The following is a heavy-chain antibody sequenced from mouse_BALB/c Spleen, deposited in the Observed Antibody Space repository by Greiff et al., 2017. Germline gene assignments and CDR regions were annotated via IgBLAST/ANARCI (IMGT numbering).Heavy chain of an antibody. CDR3: ARPDYEAWFAY. Sequence: DVQLQESGGGLVKPGGSLKLSCAASGFTFSSYGMSWVRQTPDKRLEWVATISSGGSYTYYPDSVKGRFTISSDNAKNSLYMQMSSLKSEDTAMYYCARPDYEAWFAYWGQGNLVTVSA. J-gene: IGHJ3*01. CDR2: ISSGGSYT. D-gene: IGHD2-4*01. V-gene: IGHV5-6*01. CDR1: GFTFSSYG.